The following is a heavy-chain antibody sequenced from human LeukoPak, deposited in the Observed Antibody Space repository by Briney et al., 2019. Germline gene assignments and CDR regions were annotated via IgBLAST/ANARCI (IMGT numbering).Heavy chain of an antibody. Sequence: GGSLRLSCAASGFTFSSYAMHWVRQAPGKGLEWVAVISSDGSNKYYADSVKGRFTISRDNSKNTLYLQMNSLRAEDTAVYYCAQSGGMDVWGQGTTVTVSS. CDR3: AQSGGMDV. V-gene: IGHV3-30-3*01. CDR1: GFTFSSYA. CDR2: ISSDGSNK. J-gene: IGHJ6*02.